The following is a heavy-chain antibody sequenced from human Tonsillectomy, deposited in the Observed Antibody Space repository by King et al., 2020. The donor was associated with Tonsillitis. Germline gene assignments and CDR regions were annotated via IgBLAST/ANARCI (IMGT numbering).Heavy chain of an antibody. D-gene: IGHD3-22*01. CDR2: IYYSGST. Sequence: QLQLQESGPGLVKPSETLSLTCTVSGGSVSSYYWSWIRQPPGKGLEWIGYIYYSGSTNYNPSLKSRVTISVDTSKNQFSLKLSSVTAADTAVYYCARLSSDYYYDSSGYFPLYYFDFWGQGTLVTVSS. J-gene: IGHJ4*02. CDR3: ARLSSDYYYDSSGYFPLYYFDF. V-gene: IGHV4-59*08. CDR1: GGSVSSYY.